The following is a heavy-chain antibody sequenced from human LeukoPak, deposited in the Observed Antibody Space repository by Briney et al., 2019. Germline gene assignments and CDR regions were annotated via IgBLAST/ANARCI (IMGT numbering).Heavy chain of an antibody. Sequence: GGSLRLSCAASGFTFSSYSMNWVRQAPGKGLEWVSSISSSSSYIYYADSVKGRFTISRDNTKNSLYLQMNSLRAEDTAVYYCARVFYGSGKTDYWGQGTLVTVSS. V-gene: IGHV3-21*01. CDR3: ARVFYGSGKTDY. J-gene: IGHJ4*02. D-gene: IGHD3-10*01. CDR2: ISSSSSYI. CDR1: GFTFSSYS.